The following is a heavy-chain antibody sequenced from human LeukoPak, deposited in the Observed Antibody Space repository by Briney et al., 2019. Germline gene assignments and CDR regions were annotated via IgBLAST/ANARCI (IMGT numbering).Heavy chain of an antibody. D-gene: IGHD6-19*01. CDR1: GYTFTSYS. Sequence: GASVKVSCKVSGYTFTSYSMQWVRQAPGQGLEWMGIINPSGDSTSYTQKLQGRVTMTTDTSTSTAYMELRSLRSDDTAVYYCARELVAGPNWFDPWGQGTLVTVSS. CDR3: ARELVAGPNWFDP. V-gene: IGHV1-46*01. J-gene: IGHJ5*02. CDR2: INPSGDST.